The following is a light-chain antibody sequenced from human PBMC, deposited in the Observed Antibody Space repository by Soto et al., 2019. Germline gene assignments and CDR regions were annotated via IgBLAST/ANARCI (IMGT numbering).Light chain of an antibody. J-gene: IGKJ5*01. Sequence: DIQMTQSPSTLSASVGDRVTITCRVSQSISSWLAWYQQKPGKAPKLMSYDASSLESGVPSRFRGSGSGTDFTLTISSLKPEDFETYYCQQSYSTLLTFGQGTRLEIK. CDR3: QQSYSTLLT. V-gene: IGKV1-5*01. CDR2: DAS. CDR1: QSISSW.